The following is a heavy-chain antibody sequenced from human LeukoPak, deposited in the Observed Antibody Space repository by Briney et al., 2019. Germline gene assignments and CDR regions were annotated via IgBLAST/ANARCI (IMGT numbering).Heavy chain of an antibody. J-gene: IGHJ4*02. V-gene: IGHV4-34*01. Sequence: PSETLSLTCAVYGGSFSGYYWSWLRQPPGKGLEWIGEINHSGSTNYNPSLKSRVTISVDTSKKHFSLKLSSVTAADTAVYYCARKGLTKPLSVAVDFDSWGQGTLVTVSS. CDR3: ARKGLTKPLSVAVDFDS. D-gene: IGHD6-19*01. CDR2: INHSGST. CDR1: GGSFSGYY.